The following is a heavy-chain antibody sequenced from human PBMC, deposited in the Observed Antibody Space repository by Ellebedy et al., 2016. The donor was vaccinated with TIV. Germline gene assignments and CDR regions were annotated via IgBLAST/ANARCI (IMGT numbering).Heavy chain of an antibody. CDR2: INGDGSNI. D-gene: IGHD3-16*01. Sequence: GESLKISCAASGFTFSSSWVHWVRQVPGKGLVWVARINGDGSNIGYADSVKGRFTISRDNSKNTLSLEMNSLRVDDTAVHFCARGPVRYTQKGGFLDYWGQGTLVTVSS. J-gene: IGHJ4*02. CDR3: ARGPVRYTQKGGFLDY. V-gene: IGHV3-74*01. CDR1: GFTFSSSW.